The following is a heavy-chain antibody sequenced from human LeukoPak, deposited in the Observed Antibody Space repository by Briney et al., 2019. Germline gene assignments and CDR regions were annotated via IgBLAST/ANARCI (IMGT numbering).Heavy chain of an antibody. V-gene: IGHV3-7*01. CDR2: IKQDGSEK. CDR3: ARDRGSASWPYYYYYYMDV. J-gene: IGHJ6*03. D-gene: IGHD2-2*01. CDR1: GFTFSSYW. Sequence: GGSLRLSCAASGFTFSSYWMSWVRQAPGKGLEWVANIKQDGSEKYYVDPVKGRFTISRDNAKNSLYLQMNSLRAEDAAVYYCARDRGSASWPYYYYYYMDVWGKGTTVTVSS.